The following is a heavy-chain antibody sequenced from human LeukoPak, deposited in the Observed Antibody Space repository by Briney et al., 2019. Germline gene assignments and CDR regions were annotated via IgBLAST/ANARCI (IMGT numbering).Heavy chain of an antibody. Sequence: GGSLRLSCAASGFTFSSYAMSWVRQAPGEGLEGVSAISGSGGSTYYADSVKGRFTISRENSQNPLYLKMNTLSAEDTAVYYCPNQRLGVGPTTNHFHYWGQGTLVPVSS. D-gene: IGHD1-26*01. CDR2: ISGSGGST. V-gene: IGHV3-23*01. CDR3: PNQRLGVGPTTNHFHY. J-gene: IGHJ4*02. CDR1: GFTFSSYA.